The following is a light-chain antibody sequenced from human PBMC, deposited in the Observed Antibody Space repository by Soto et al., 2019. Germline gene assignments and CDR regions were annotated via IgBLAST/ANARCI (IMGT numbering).Light chain of an antibody. CDR3: FSFAGSSTVV. CDR1: SSDVGSYNL. J-gene: IGLJ2*01. CDR2: EGS. V-gene: IGLV2-23*01. Sequence: QSVLTQPASVSGSPGQSITISCTGTSSDVGSYNLVSWYQQHSGKAPKLMIYEGSKRPPGVSNRFSGSKSGNTASLTICGLQAEDEGDYYCFSFAGSSTVVFGGGIKVTVL.